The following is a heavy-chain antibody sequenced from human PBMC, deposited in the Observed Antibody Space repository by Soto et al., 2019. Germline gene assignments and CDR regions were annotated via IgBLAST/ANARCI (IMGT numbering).Heavy chain of an antibody. V-gene: IGHV1-69*12. D-gene: IGHD4-4*01. CDR3: ARDNDRLQLGGNYYYILDV. CDR2: IIPLFRTP. CDR1: GGTFSSSA. Sequence: QVQLVQSGAEMKEPGSSVKVSCKTSGGTFSSSAISWLRQAPGQGLEWMGGIIPLFRTPDYAQKFQRRVTNAADESTSTAYMELSSLRSEDTAVYYCARDNDRLQLGGNYYYILDVWGQGTTITVSS. J-gene: IGHJ6*02.